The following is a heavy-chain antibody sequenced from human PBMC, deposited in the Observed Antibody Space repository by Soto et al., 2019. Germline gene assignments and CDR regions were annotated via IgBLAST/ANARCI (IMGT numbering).Heavy chain of an antibody. CDR3: ARHRRVSIGVDWFDP. V-gene: IGHV4-39*01. Sequence: PETLSLTCSVSGDSISSRLNYWAWIRQPPGQGLEWIGSGFYTGTAYSNPSLKSRVTISVAKSKNQLSLTLTSLTAADTAVYYCARHRRVSIGVDWFDPWGQGSLVTVS. D-gene: IGHD2-21*01. J-gene: IGHJ5*02. CDR2: GFYTGTA. CDR1: GDSISSRLNY.